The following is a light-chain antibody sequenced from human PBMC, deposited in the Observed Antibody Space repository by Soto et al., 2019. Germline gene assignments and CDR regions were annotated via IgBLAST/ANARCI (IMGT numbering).Light chain of an antibody. CDR1: PSVSSNY. CDR2: GGS. CDR3: HQYGSSLRT. V-gene: IGKV3-20*01. Sequence: IVLTQSPGTLSLSPGERATLSCRAIPSVSSNYLGWYQKKPGQPPRLLIYGGSSRATGIPDRFSGGGSGTDFTLTIIRLEPEDFAEYYCHQYGSSLRTFGQGTKVDIK. J-gene: IGKJ1*01.